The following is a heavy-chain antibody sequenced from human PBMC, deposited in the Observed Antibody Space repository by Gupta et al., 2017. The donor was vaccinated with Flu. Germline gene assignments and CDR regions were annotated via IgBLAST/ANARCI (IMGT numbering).Heavy chain of an antibody. CDR2: ISYDGSNK. J-gene: IGHJ4*02. D-gene: IGHD3-3*01. V-gene: IGHV3-30*18. Sequence: WVRQAPGKGLEWVAVISYDGSNKYYADSVKGRFTISRDNSKNTLYLQMNSLRAEDTAVYYWAKGNGVVAVDYWGQGTLVTGSS. CDR3: AKGNGVVAVDY.